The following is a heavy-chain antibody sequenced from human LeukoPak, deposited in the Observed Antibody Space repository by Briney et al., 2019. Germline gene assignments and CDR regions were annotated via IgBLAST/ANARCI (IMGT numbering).Heavy chain of an antibody. CDR2: ISGSGDNT. J-gene: IGHJ4*02. V-gene: IGHV3-23*01. D-gene: IGHD3-22*01. Sequence: GGSLRLSCAASGFTFSSYARSWVRQAPGKGLEWVSGISGSGDNTYYADSVKGRFTISRDNSKNTLYVQVNSLGTEDTGAYYCAKGSYYDSSGSFYFDYWGQGTLVTVSS. CDR3: AKGSYYDSSGSFYFDY. CDR1: GFTFSSYA.